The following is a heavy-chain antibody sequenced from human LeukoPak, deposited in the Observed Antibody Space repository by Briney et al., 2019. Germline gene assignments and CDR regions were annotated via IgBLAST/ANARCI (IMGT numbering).Heavy chain of an antibody. CDR3: TTEGFTYGHHSFDS. D-gene: IGHD5-18*01. CDR2: IKRNFEGATQ. CDR1: GFILGNAW. V-gene: IGHV3-15*06. Sequence: GGSLRLSCAASGFILGNAWMSWVRQAQGKGLEWVAHIKRNFEGATQHYAASVNGRFTISKDESKNTVFLQMSSLKIEDTAVYFCTTEGFTYGHHSFDSWGQGTLVTVSS. J-gene: IGHJ4*02.